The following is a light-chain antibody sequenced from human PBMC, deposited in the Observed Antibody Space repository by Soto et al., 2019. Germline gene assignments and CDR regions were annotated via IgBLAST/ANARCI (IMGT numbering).Light chain of an antibody. Sequence: EIVLTQSPGTLSLSPGERATLSCRASQSVSSNYLAWYQRKPGQAPRLLIYGASSRAIDIPNRFSGSGSGTDFSLTITRLEPEDFAVYYCQQYGSSPPTLGQGTKVEI. CDR2: GAS. V-gene: IGKV3-20*01. CDR3: QQYGSSPPT. J-gene: IGKJ1*01. CDR1: QSVSSNY.